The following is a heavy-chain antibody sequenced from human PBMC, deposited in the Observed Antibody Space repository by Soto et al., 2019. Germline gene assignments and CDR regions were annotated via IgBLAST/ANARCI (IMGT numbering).Heavy chain of an antibody. V-gene: IGHV4-4*02. Sequence: QVQLQESGPGLVKPSGTLSLTCAVSSGSISSSNWWSWVRQPPGKGLEWIGEIYHSGSTNYNPSLKSRVTISVDKSKNQFSLKLSSVTAADTAVYYCAGNTGTTVTTGGDDFAFDIWGQGTMVTVSS. CDR1: SGSISSSNW. CDR3: AGNTGTTVTTGGDDFAFDI. J-gene: IGHJ3*02. D-gene: IGHD4-17*01. CDR2: IYHSGST.